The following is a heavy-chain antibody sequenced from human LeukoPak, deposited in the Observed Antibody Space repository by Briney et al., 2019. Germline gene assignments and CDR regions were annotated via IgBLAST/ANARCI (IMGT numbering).Heavy chain of an antibody. CDR3: ARDPYYYGSGRYYYGMDV. J-gene: IGHJ6*04. V-gene: IGHV3-53*01. Sequence: GGSLRLSCAASGFTVSSNYMSWVRQAPGKGLEWVSVIYSGGSTYYADSVKGRFTISRDNSKNTLHLQMSSLRAEDTAVYYCARDPYYYGSGRYYYGMDVWGKGTTVTVSS. D-gene: IGHD3-10*01. CDR2: IYSGGST. CDR1: GFTVSSNY.